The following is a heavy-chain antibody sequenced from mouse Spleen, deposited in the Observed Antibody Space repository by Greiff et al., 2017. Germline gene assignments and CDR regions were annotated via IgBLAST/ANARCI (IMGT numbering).Heavy chain of an antibody. J-gene: IGHJ2*01. V-gene: IGHV1-55*01. Sequence: QVQLQQSGAELVKPGASVKMSCKASGYTFTSYWITWVKQRPGQGLEWIGDIYPGSGSTNYNEKFKSKATLTVDTSSSTAYMQLSSLTSEDSAVYYCARSHYRYEGHYFDYWGQGTTLTVSS. D-gene: IGHD2-14*01. CDR1: GYTFTSYW. CDR2: IYPGSGST. CDR3: ARSHYRYEGHYFDY.